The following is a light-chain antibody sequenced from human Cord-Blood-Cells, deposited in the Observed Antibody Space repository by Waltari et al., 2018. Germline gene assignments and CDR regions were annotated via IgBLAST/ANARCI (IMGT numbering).Light chain of an antibody. J-gene: IGLJ1*01. CDR2: DVS. CDR3: SSYTSSSTLV. Sequence: QSALTQPAPVSGSPGQSITISCTGTSSDVGGYNYVSWYQQHPGKAPKLMIYDVSNRPSGVSIRFSGSKSVYTASLTISGLQAENEADYYCSSYTSSSTLVFGTGTKVTVL. V-gene: IGLV2-14*01. CDR1: SSDVGGYNY.